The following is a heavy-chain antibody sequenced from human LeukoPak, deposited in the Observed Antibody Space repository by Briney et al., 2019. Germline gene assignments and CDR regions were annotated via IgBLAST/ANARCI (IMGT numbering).Heavy chain of an antibody. CDR1: GFTFDDYA. V-gene: IGHV3-9*01. D-gene: IGHD2-15*01. Sequence: GGSLRLSCAASGFTFDDYAMHWVRQAPGKGLEWVSGISWNSGSIGYADSVKGRFTISRDNAKNSLYLQMNSLRAEDTALYYCAKDMRYCSGGSCYSPRYGMDVWGQGTTVTVSS. J-gene: IGHJ6*02. CDR2: ISWNSGSI. CDR3: AKDMRYCSGGSCYSPRYGMDV.